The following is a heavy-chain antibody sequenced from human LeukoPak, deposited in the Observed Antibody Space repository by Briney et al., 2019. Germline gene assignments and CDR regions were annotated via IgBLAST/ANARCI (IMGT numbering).Heavy chain of an antibody. CDR2: INHSGST. Sequence: SETLSLTCAVYGGSFSGYYWSWIRQPPGKGLEWSGEINHSGSTNYNPSLKSRVTISVDTSKNQFSLKLSSVTAADTAVYYCARRLGSLYLDYYQYYGMDVWGQGTTVTVSS. CDR1: GGSFSGYY. V-gene: IGHV4-34*01. J-gene: IGHJ6*02. D-gene: IGHD2-2*02. CDR3: ARRLGSLYLDYYQYYGMDV.